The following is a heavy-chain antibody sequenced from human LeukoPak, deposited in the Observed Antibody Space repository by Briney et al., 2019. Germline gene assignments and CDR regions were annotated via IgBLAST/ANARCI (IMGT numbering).Heavy chain of an antibody. CDR1: GFTFSSYE. D-gene: IGHD6-19*01. Sequence: PGGSLRLSCAASGFTFSSYEMNWVRQAPGMGLEWVSYISSSASIIFYADSVKGRFTISRDNAKSSLYLQMNSLRAEDTAVYYCARRSVAGSYFDYWGQGTLVTVSS. V-gene: IGHV3-48*03. CDR3: ARRSVAGSYFDY. J-gene: IGHJ4*02. CDR2: ISSSASII.